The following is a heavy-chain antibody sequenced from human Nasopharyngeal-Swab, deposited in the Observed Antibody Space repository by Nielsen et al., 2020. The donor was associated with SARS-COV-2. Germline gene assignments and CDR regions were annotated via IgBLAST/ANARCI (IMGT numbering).Heavy chain of an antibody. Sequence: ASVKVSCKASGYTFTGYYMHWVRQAPGQGLEWMGRINPNSGGTNYAQKFQGRVTMTRDTSISTAYMELSRLRSDDTAVYYCAREEYGSSGDGGCHYWGQGTLVTVSS. CDR1: GYTFTGYY. D-gene: IGHD6-6*01. J-gene: IGHJ4*02. CDR2: INPNSGGT. CDR3: AREEYGSSGDGGCHY. V-gene: IGHV1-2*06.